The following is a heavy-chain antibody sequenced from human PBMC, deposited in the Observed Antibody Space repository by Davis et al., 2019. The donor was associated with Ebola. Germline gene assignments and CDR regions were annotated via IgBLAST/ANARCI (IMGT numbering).Heavy chain of an antibody. J-gene: IGHJ6*02. CDR3: AVDGDYGYYYYGMDV. Sequence: SVKVSCKASGGTFSSYAISWVRQAPGQGLEWMGGIIPIFGTANYAQKFQGRVTITADESTSTAYMELSSLRSEDTAVYYCAVDGDYGYYYYGMDVWGQGTTVTVSS. CDR2: IIPIFGTA. CDR1: GGTFSSYA. V-gene: IGHV1-69*13. D-gene: IGHD4-17*01.